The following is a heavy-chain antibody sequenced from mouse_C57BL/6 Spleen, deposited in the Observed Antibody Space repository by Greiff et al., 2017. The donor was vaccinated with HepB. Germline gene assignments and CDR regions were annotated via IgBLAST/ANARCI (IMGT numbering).Heavy chain of an antibody. CDR2: ISSGSSTI. D-gene: IGHD2-3*01. J-gene: IGHJ4*01. CDR3: ARGGYDGYPYAMDY. V-gene: IGHV5-17*01. CDR1: GFTFSDYG. Sequence: EVQLVESGGGFVKPGGSLKLSCAASGFTFSDYGMHWVRQALERGLEWVAYISSGSSTIYYADTVKGRFTISRDNAKNTLFLQMTSLRSEDTAIYYCARGGYDGYPYAMDYWGQGTSVTVSS.